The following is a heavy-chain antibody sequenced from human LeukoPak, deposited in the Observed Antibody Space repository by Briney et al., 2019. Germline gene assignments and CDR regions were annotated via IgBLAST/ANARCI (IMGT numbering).Heavy chain of an antibody. CDR1: GYTFRNYG. J-gene: IGHJ4*02. D-gene: IGHD6-19*01. CDR2: IGTYNGNT. V-gene: IGHV1-18*01. Sequence: ASVKVSCMASGYTFRNYGITWVRQAPGQGLEWMGWIGTYNGNTDYAQKFQGRVIMTADTSTTTAHMELRSLRSDDTAVYYCARGRLKRVPFTKVAGALDYWGQGTRVTVSS. CDR3: ARGRLKRVPFTKVAGALDY.